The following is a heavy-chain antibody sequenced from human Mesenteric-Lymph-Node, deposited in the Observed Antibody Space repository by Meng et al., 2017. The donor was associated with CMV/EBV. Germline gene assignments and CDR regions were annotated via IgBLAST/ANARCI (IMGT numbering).Heavy chain of an antibody. CDR3: ARGDPLYYYYYGMDV. J-gene: IGHJ6*02. V-gene: IGHV3-48*03. CDR1: GFTFSSYE. Sequence: GESLKISCAASGFTFSSYEMNWVRQAPGKGLEWVSYISSSGSTIYYADSVKGRFTISRDNAKNSLYLQMNSLRAEDTAVYYCARGDPLYYYYYGMDVWGQGTTVTVSS. CDR2: ISSSGSTI.